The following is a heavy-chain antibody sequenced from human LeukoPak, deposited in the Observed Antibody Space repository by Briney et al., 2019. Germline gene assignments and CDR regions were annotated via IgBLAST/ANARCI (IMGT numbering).Heavy chain of an antibody. V-gene: IGHV3-7*01. D-gene: IGHD1-14*01. J-gene: IGHJ4*02. CDR2: INQDGSEK. CDR3: ARVRRGTSVVY. Sequence: TGGSLRLSCAASRFTFSYYWMSWVRQAPGKGLEWVANINQDGSEKYYVDSVKGRFTISRDNAKNSLYLQMNSLRAEDTAVYYCARVRRGTSVVYWGQGTLVTVSS. CDR1: RFTFSYYW.